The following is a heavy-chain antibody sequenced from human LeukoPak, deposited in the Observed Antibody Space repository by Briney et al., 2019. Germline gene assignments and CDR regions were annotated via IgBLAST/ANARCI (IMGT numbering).Heavy chain of an antibody. CDR1: GFTFSSYS. Sequence: GGSLRLSCAASGFTFSSYSMNWVRQAPGKGLEWVSSISSSSSYIYYADSVKGRFTISRDNAKNSLYLQMNSLRAEDTAVYYCANSVSSYRKRFDYWGQGTLVAVSS. J-gene: IGHJ4*02. D-gene: IGHD1-14*01. CDR3: ANSVSSYRKRFDY. V-gene: IGHV3-21*01. CDR2: ISSSSSYI.